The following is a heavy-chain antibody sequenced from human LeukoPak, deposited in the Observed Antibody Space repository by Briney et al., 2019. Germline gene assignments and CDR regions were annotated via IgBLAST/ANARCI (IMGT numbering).Heavy chain of an antibody. CDR3: ARLTYYYDSSGYPYFDY. D-gene: IGHD3-22*01. CDR1: GFTVSNKY. Sequence: GGSLRLSCAASGFTVSNKYMTWVRQAPGKGLEWVSLIYSDGRTYYADSVKGRCTISRDNAKNTLYLQMNSLRAEDTAVYYCARLTYYYDSSGYPYFDYWGQGTLVTVSS. CDR2: IYSDGRT. J-gene: IGHJ4*02. V-gene: IGHV3-53*01.